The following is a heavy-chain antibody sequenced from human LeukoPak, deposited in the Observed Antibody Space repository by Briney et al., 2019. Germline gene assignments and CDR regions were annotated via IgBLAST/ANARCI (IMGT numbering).Heavy chain of an antibody. Sequence: GRSLRLSCATSGFTFTSYGMHWVRQAPGRGLEWVAALWSDGIKTSYADSVRGRFTISRDNSRHTPYLQMDSLRAEDTAVYYCGRDYASSWTPLFNYWGQGTLVTVSS. V-gene: IGHV3-33*01. D-gene: IGHD6-13*01. J-gene: IGHJ4*02. CDR3: GRDYASSWTPLFNY. CDR2: LWSDGIKT. CDR1: GFTFTSYG.